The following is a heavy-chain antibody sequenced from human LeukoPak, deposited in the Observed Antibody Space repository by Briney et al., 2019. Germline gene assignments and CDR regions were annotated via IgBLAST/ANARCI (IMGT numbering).Heavy chain of an antibody. CDR3: ARVGIVRFLEWLPNYYYYYMDV. Sequence: ASVKVSCKASGYTFTSYGISWVRQAPGQGLEWMGWISAYNGNTNYAQKPQGRVTMTTDTSTSTAYMELRSLRSDDTAVYYCARVGIVRFLEWLPNYYYYYMDVWGKGTTVTVSS. CDR2: ISAYNGNT. V-gene: IGHV1-18*01. D-gene: IGHD3-3*01. J-gene: IGHJ6*03. CDR1: GYTFTSYG.